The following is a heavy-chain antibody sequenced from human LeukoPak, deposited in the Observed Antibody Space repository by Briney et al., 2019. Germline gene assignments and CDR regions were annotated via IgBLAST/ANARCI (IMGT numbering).Heavy chain of an antibody. CDR2: IRSKANSYAT. CDR1: GFTFSGSA. V-gene: IGHV3-73*01. Sequence: GGSLRLSCAASGFTFSGSAMHWVRQASGKGLEWVGRIRSKANSYATAYAASVKGRFTISRDDSKNTAYLQMNSLKTEDTAVYYCTSPRRADYGDGNDLDYWGQGTLVTVSS. J-gene: IGHJ4*02. D-gene: IGHD4-17*01. CDR3: TSPRRADYGDGNDLDY.